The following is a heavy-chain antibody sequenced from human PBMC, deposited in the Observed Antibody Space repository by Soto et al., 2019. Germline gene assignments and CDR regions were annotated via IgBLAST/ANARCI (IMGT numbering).Heavy chain of an antibody. Sequence: QVQLQESGPGLVKPSETLSLTCTVSGVSISSSYWSWIRQPPGKGLEWIGYIYNSGSTNYNPSLMSRVTISVDTSKNQVSLGLSSVTAADTAVYYCARDRAFWSGRSCYSPPDYYYYMDVWGKGTTVTVS. J-gene: IGHJ6*03. CDR3: ARDRAFWSGRSCYSPPDYYYYMDV. D-gene: IGHD2-15*01. V-gene: IGHV4-59*01. CDR1: GVSISSSY. CDR2: IYNSGST.